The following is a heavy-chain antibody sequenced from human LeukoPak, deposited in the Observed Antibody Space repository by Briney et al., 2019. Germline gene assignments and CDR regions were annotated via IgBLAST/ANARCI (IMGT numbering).Heavy chain of an antibody. D-gene: IGHD3-3*01. CDR2: IYYTGST. CDR3: ARGQRITIFGSNWFDP. CDR1: GGSISSSSYY. V-gene: IGHV4-39*07. Sequence: PSETLSLTCTVSGGSISSSSYYWGWIRQPPGKGLEWIGSIYYTGSTYYNPSLTSRVTISIDTSKNQFSLKLSSVTAADTAVYCCARGQRITIFGSNWFDPWGQGTLVTVSS. J-gene: IGHJ5*02.